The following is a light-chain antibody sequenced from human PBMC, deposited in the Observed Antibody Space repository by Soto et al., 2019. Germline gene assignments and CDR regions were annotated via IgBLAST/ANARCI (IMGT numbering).Light chain of an antibody. CDR3: QQTDSIPYT. Sequence: DIQMTQSPSFLSASVGDRVSITCRASQTINRFLNWYQQKPGKAPRLLIHSASILESGLPSRISGSGSGTDFTLTISGLQPEDFATYYFQQTDSIPYTFGQGTKLAIK. J-gene: IGKJ2*01. V-gene: IGKV1-39*01. CDR1: QTINRF. CDR2: SAS.